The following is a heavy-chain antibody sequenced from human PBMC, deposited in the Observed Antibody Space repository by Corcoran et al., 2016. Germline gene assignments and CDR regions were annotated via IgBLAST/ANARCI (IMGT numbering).Heavy chain of an antibody. D-gene: IGHD5-18*01. J-gene: IGHJ6*02. CDR1: GGSISNSSYY. V-gene: IGHV4-39*07. Sequence: QLQLQESGPGLVKPSETLSLTCTVSGGSISNSSYYWGWIRHPPGKGLEWIGRIYYSGSTYYNPSLKSRVTISVDTSKNQFSLKRSSVTASDTAVYDCARVPETARADYYYYGMDVWGQGTTVTVSS. CDR3: ARVPETARADYYYYGMDV. CDR2: IYYSGST.